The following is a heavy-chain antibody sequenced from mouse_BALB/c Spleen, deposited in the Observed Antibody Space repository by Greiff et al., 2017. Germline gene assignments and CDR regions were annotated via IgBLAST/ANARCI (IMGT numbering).Heavy chain of an antibody. CDR2: ISYSGST. J-gene: IGHJ2*01. V-gene: IGHV3-8*02. CDR3: ARQRGNYADPFDY. D-gene: IGHD2-1*01. CDR1: GDSITSGY. Sequence: EVKLVESGPSLVKPSQTLSLTCSVTGDSITSGYWNWIRKFPGNKLEYMGYISYSGSTYYNPSLKSRISITRDTSKNQYYLQLNSVTTEDTATYYCARQRGNYADPFDYWGQGTTLTVSS.